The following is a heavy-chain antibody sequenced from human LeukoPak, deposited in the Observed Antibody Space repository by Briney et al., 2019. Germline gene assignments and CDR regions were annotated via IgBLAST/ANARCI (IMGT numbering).Heavy chain of an antibody. CDR1: GGSINEYY. CDR3: ASLGYYYMDV. CDR2: IYYSGST. Sequence: SETLSLTCSVSGGSINEYYCSWIRQPPGKGLEWIGYIYYSGSTNYNPSPKSRVTISVDTSKNQFSLKLSSVTAADTAVYYCASLGYYYMDVWGKGTTVTVSS. V-gene: IGHV4-59*01. J-gene: IGHJ6*03.